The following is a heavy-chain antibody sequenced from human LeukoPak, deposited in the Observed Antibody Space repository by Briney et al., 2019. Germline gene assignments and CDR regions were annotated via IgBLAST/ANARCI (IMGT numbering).Heavy chain of an antibody. CDR2: IYYSGST. J-gene: IGHJ4*02. CDR3: ARGTSIPAALLTFDY. CDR1: GGSISSGDYY. Sequence: PSQTLPLTCTVSGGSISSGDYYWSWIRQPPGKGLEWIGYIYYSGSTYYNPSLKSRVTISVDTSKNQFSLKLSSVTAADTAVYYCARGTSIPAALLTFDYWGQGTLVTVSS. D-gene: IGHD2-2*01. V-gene: IGHV4-30-4*08.